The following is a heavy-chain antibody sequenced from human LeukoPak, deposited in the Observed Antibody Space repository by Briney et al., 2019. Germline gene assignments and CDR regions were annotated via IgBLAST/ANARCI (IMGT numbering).Heavy chain of an antibody. CDR2: ISAYNGNT. Sequence: ASVKVSCKASGYTFTSYGISWVRQAPGQGLEWMGWISAYNGNTNYAQKLQGRVTVTTDTSTSTAYMELRSLRSDDTAVYYCAKRLKRNYYYHYAMDVWGQGTTVTVSS. CDR3: AKRLKRNYYYHYAMDV. J-gene: IGHJ6*02. D-gene: IGHD3-22*01. CDR1: GYTFTSYG. V-gene: IGHV1-18*01.